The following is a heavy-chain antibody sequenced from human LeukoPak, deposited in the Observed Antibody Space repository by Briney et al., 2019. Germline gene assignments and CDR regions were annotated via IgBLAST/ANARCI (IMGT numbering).Heavy chain of an antibody. CDR3: ARDQRFYGSGSYSLWASGY. J-gene: IGHJ4*02. CDR2: ISAYNGNT. Sequence: GASVPVSCKASGYTFTSYGISWVRQAPGQGLAWMGWISAYNGNTNYAQKLQGRVTMTTDTSTSTAYMELRSLRSDDTAVYYCARDQRFYGSGSYSLWASGYWGEGTLVTVSS. D-gene: IGHD3-10*01. CDR1: GYTFTSYG. V-gene: IGHV1-18*04.